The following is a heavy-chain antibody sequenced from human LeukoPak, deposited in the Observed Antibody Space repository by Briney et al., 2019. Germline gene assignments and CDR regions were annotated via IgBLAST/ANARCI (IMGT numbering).Heavy chain of an antibody. CDR2: IIPIFGTA. V-gene: IGHV1-69*13. J-gene: IGHJ5*02. CDR1: GGTFISYA. CDR3: ATHKGYCSGGSCYSPYNWFDH. Sequence: SVTVSCKASGGTFISYAISWVRQAPGQGLEWMGGIIPIFGTANYAQKFQGRVTITADESTSTAYMELSSLRSEDTAVYYCATHKGYCSGGSCYSPYNWFDHWGQGTLVTVSS. D-gene: IGHD2-15*01.